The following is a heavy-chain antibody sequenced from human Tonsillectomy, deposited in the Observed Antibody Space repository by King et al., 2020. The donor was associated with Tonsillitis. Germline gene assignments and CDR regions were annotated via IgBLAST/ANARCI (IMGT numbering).Heavy chain of an antibody. CDR3: ARLEYTSSSPSMDY. Sequence: QLQESGPGLVKPSETLSLNCSVSGYSISSGYYWGWIRQPPGKGLEWIGSIYHSGNTYYNPSLKSRVTISVDTSKNQFSLKLTSVTAADPALYYCARLEYTSSSPSMDYWGQGTLVTVSS. J-gene: IGHJ4*02. CDR2: IYHSGNT. CDR1: GYSISSGYY. D-gene: IGHD2-2*01. V-gene: IGHV4-38-2*02.